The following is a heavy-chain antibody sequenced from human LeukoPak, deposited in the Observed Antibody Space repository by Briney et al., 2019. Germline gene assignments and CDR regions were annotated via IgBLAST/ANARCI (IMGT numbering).Heavy chain of an antibody. J-gene: IGHJ4*02. D-gene: IGHD3-3*01. V-gene: IGHV4-39*07. CDR3: ARGPPLRFLEWLLYSPFDY. Sequence: PSETLSLTCTVSGGSISSSNSYWGWIRQPPGKGLEWIGSVHYGWSTYYNPSLKSRVTISVDTSKNQFSLKLSSVTAADTAVYYCARGPPLRFLEWLLYSPFDYWGQGTLVTVSS. CDR1: GGSISSSNSY. CDR2: VHYGWST.